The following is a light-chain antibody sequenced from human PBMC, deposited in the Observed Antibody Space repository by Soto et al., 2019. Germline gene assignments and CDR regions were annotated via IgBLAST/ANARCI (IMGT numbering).Light chain of an antibody. CDR1: QPISSNY. CDR2: SSS. J-gene: IGKJ1*01. CDR3: QQYGSSPWT. V-gene: IGKV3-20*01. Sequence: EVVLTQSPGTLSLSPGDRATLSCRASQPISSNYLAWYQQKPGQAPRLLIYSSSTRATGIPDRFSGSGSGTDVTLTIGRLEPEDFALYYCQQYGSSPWTFGQGTRVEI.